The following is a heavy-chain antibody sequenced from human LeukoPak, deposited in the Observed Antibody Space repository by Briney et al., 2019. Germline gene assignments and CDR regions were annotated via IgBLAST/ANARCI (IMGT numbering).Heavy chain of an antibody. D-gene: IGHD3-3*01. Sequence: ASVKVSCKASGYTFTSYDINWVRQATGQGLEWMGWVNPNSGNTGYAQKFQGRVTITRNTSISTAYMELSSLRSEDTAVYYCARGVNYDFWSGYYTARQETFDYWGQGTLVTVSS. CDR1: GYTFTSYD. CDR3: ARGVNYDFWSGYYTARQETFDY. CDR2: VNPNSGNT. V-gene: IGHV1-8*03. J-gene: IGHJ4*02.